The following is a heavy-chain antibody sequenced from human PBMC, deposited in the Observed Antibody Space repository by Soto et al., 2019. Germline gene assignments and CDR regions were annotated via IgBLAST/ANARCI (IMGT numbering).Heavy chain of an antibody. V-gene: IGHV3-30*18. CDR1: GFTFSSYG. CDR2: ISYDGSNK. CDR3: AKDDRSTYYYGSGSLYGMDV. J-gene: IGHJ6*02. D-gene: IGHD3-10*01. Sequence: QVQLVESGGGVVQPGRSLRLSCAASGFTFSSYGMHWVRQAPGKGLEWVAVISYDGSNKYYADSVKGRFTISRDNSKNTLHLQMNSLRAEATAVYYCAKDDRSTYYYGSGSLYGMDVWGQGTTVTVSS.